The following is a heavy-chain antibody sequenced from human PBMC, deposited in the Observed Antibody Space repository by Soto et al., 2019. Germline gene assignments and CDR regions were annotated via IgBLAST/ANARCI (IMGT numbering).Heavy chain of an antibody. CDR2: MKYDGSTK. CDR3: TTGSYFEY. CDR1: GLTFSTYQ. V-gene: IGHV3-30-3*01. J-gene: IGHJ4*02. Sequence: QAQLVESGGGVVQPGRSLRLSCAASGLTFSTYQMHWVRQAPGKGLEGVAGMKYDGSTKYHADSVRGRFTISRDNSKNMLYLQMNSLKVEDTAVYYCTTGSYFEYWGRGTLVTVSS. D-gene: IGHD1-26*01.